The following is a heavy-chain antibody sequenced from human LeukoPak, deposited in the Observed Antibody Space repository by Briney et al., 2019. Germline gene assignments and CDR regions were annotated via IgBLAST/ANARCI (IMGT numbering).Heavy chain of an antibody. CDR2: ISYDGSNK. J-gene: IGHJ4*02. V-gene: IGHV3-30*19. Sequence: GGSLRLSCAASGFTFSSYGMHWFRQAPGKGLEWVAVISYDGSNKYYADSVKGRFTISRDNSKNTLYLQVNSLRAEDTAVYYCARGIAVAGTVDYWGQGTLVTVSS. CDR3: ARGIAVAGTVDY. CDR1: GFTFSSYG. D-gene: IGHD6-19*01.